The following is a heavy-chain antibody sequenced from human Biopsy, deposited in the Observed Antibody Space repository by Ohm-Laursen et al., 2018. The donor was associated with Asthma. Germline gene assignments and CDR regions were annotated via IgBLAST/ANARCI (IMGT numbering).Heavy chain of an antibody. V-gene: IGHV3-33*01. CDR1: GFTFSSYG. J-gene: IGHJ4*02. CDR3: AREGHEYCSSPSCASFDY. D-gene: IGHD2-2*01. CDR2: IWYDGSNK. Sequence: SLRLSCAASGFTFSSYGMHWVRQAPGKGLEWVAVIWYDGSNKYYADSVKGRFTISRDNSKNTLYLQMNSLRAEDTAVYYCAREGHEYCSSPSCASFDYWGQGTLVTVSS.